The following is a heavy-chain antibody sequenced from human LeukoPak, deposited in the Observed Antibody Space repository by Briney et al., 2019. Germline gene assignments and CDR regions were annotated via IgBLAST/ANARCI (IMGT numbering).Heavy chain of an antibody. CDR3: AKDLDTYDSLYSYYYGMDV. CDR2: ISPSSTVT. D-gene: IGHD3-22*01. J-gene: IGHJ6*02. Sequence: GGSLRLSCAASGFTFTDLYMTWIRQAPGKGLESLAYISPSSTVTVYADSVKGRFTISRDNAKNTLYLQMNSLRAEDTAVYYCAKDLDTYDSLYSYYYGMDVWGQGTTVTVSS. CDR1: GFTFTDLY. V-gene: IGHV3-11*05.